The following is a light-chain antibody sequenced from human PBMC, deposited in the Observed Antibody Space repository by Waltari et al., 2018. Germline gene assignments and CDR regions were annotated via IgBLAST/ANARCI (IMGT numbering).Light chain of an antibody. CDR3: CSYAGYTSLL. J-gene: IGLJ2*01. V-gene: IGLV2-23*02. Sequence: QSALTQPASVSGSPGQSITISCTGTSSDVGNYNLISWYQQYPDTAPKRMIYEVSKRPSVFSSRFSGSKSGNTASLTISGLQAEDEAEYYCCSYAGYTSLLFGGGTKLTVL. CDR2: EVS. CDR1: SSDVGNYNL.